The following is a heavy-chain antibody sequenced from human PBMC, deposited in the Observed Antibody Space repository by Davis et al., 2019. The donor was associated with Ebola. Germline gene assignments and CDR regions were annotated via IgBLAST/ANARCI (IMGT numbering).Heavy chain of an antibody. Sequence: MPSDTLSPPCPLPGGSIISSSSYCGWIRQPPRKGLEWIGSIYYGGITYRKPSLKSRVTISVDTSKNQFSLKLSSVTAADTAVYYCARGPRGAPYYFDYWGQGTLVTVSS. J-gene: IGHJ4*02. CDR2: IYYGGIT. V-gene: IGHV4-39*01. CDR1: GGSIISSSSY. D-gene: IGHD3-10*01. CDR3: ARGPRGAPYYFDY.